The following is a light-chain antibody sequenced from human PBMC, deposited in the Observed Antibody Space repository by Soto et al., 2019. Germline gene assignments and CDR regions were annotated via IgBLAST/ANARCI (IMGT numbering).Light chain of an antibody. CDR3: QQYNSYSET. J-gene: IGKJ1*01. CDR1: QSISSW. Sequence: EIQMTQSPSALSSSVGDRVTITSRASQSISSWLAWYEQKPGKAPKLLIYDASSLESGVPSRFSGSGSGTEFTLTISSLQPDDFATYYCQQYNSYSETFGQGTKVDI. CDR2: DAS. V-gene: IGKV1-5*01.